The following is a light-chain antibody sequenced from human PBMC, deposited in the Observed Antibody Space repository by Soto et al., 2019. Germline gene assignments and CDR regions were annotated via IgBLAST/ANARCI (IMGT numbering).Light chain of an antibody. J-gene: IGKJ3*01. V-gene: IGKV1-17*01. CDR3: LQYHSYPLT. CDR2: TAS. Sequence: DIQMTQSPSSLSASVGDRVTITCRASQGIKNDLGWYQQKSGKAPKRLIYTASSLQSGVPSRFSGSGSGTEFNFTIGSLQPEDFATYYCLQYHSYPLTFGPGTKVDIK. CDR1: QGIKND.